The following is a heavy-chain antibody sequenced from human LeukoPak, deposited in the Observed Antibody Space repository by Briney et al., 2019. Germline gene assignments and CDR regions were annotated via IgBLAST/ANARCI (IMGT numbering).Heavy chain of an antibody. CDR2: IYSGGST. CDR3: ARGATTGVVDY. V-gene: IGHV3-53*01. Sequence: GGSLRLSCAASGFTVSSNYMSWVRQAPGKGLEWVSVIYSGGSTYYADSVKGRFTISRDNSKNTLYLQMNGLRAEDTAVYYCARGATTGVVDYWGQGTLVTVSS. J-gene: IGHJ4*02. D-gene: IGHD4-17*01. CDR1: GFTVSSNY.